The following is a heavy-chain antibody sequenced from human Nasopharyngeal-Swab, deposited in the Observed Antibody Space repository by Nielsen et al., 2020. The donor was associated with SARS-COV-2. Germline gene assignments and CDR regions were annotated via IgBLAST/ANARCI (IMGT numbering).Heavy chain of an antibody. Sequence: GGSLRLSCAASGFTFSSYGMHWVRQAPGKGLEWVAVISYDGSNKYYADSVKGRFTISRDNSKNTLYLQMNSLRAEDTAVYYCAKEILGYCSGGSCRYGMDVWGQGTTVTVSS. V-gene: IGHV3-30*18. CDR2: ISYDGSNK. J-gene: IGHJ6*02. CDR3: AKEILGYCSGGSCRYGMDV. D-gene: IGHD2-15*01. CDR1: GFTFSSYG.